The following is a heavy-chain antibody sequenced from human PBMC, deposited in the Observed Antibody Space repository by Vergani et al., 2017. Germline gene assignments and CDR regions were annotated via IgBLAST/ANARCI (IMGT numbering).Heavy chain of an antibody. CDR3: AGSTIVVVPAANPWAFDI. CDR1: GYSFTSYW. J-gene: IGHJ3*02. D-gene: IGHD2-2*01. V-gene: IGHV5-51*01. CDR2: IYPGDSDT. Sequence: EVQLVQSGAEVKKPGESLKISCKGSGYSFTSYWIGWVRQMPGKGLEWMGIIYPGDSDTRYSPSFHGQVTISADKSISTAYLQWSSLKASDTAMYYCAGSTIVVVPAANPWAFDIWGQGTMVTVSS.